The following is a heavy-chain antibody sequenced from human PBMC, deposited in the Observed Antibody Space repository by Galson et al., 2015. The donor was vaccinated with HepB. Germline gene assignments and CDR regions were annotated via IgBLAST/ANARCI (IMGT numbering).Heavy chain of an antibody. CDR2: IWYDGSNK. D-gene: IGHD3-10*01. J-gene: IGHJ5*02. CDR3: VRERGGRNWFDP. CDR1: GFTFSTYG. Sequence: SLRLSCAASGFTFSTYGMHWVRQAPGKGLEWVAVIWYDGSNKYYADSVKGRFTISRDNSKNTLYLQMNSLRAEDTAVYYCVRERGGRNWFDPWGQGTLVTVSS. V-gene: IGHV3-33*08.